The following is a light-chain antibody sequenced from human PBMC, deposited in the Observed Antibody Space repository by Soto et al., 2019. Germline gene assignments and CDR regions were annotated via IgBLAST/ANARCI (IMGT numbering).Light chain of an antibody. V-gene: IGKV1-33*01. CDR1: QSISSW. Sequence: DRVTITCRASQSISSWLAWYQPKPGKAPKLLIYDASNLETGVPAKLSGSGSGTDVTFTISSLQPEDFATYYCQQYANLPLTFGQGTKVDIK. CDR2: DAS. CDR3: QQYANLPLT. J-gene: IGKJ1*01.